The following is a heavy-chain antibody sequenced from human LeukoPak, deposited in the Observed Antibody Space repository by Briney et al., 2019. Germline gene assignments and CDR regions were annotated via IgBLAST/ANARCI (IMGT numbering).Heavy chain of an antibody. CDR3: ARWIQRPIDC. V-gene: IGHV3-23*01. Sequence: PGGSLRLSCSAPGFSFITYPMTWVPQTPEKGLEWVSSLSSSGDSTYYANSVKGRFTISRDNSKSILFLEMNSLRADDTAIYYCARWIQRPIDCWGQGDLVTVSS. CDR2: LSSSGDST. D-gene: IGHD5-24*01. J-gene: IGHJ4*02. CDR1: GFSFITYP.